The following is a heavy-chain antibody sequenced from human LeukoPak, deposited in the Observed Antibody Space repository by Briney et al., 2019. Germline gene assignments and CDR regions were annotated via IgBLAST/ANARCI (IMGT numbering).Heavy chain of an antibody. CDR1: GGSFSGYY. CDR2: INHSGST. Sequence: SETLSLTCAVYGGSFSGYYWSWIRQPPGKGLEWIGEINHSGSTNYNPSLKSRVTISVDTSKNQFSLKLSSVTAADTAVYYCARGSWLRLIDYWGQGTLVTVSS. D-gene: IGHD5-12*01. V-gene: IGHV4-34*01. J-gene: IGHJ4*02. CDR3: ARGSWLRLIDY.